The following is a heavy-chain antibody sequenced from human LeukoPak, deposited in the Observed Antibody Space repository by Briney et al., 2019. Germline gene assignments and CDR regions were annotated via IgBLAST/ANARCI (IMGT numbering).Heavy chain of an antibody. J-gene: IGHJ4*02. Sequence: GGSLRLSCAASGFTFSIYAMRWVRQAPGKGLQWVSSITSRGESTWYVDSVKGRFTITRDNSENTLYLQMHSLRAEDTAVYYCARDRPNYYGSDGHYYRRDGDYWGRGTLVSVSS. CDR1: GFTFSIYA. D-gene: IGHD3-22*01. CDR2: ITSRGEST. V-gene: IGHV3-23*01. CDR3: ARDRPNYYGSDGHYYRRDGDY.